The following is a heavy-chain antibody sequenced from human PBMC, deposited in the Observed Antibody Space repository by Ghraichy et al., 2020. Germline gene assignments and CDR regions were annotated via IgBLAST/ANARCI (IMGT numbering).Heavy chain of an antibody. Sequence: SQTLSLTCTVSGGSISSYYWSWIRQPPGKGLEWIGYIYYSGSTNYNPSLKSRVTISVDTSKNQFSLKLSSVTAADTAVYYCARGGYYDSSGSYSRWYFGLWGRGTLVTVSS. V-gene: IGHV4-59*01. CDR1: GGSISSYY. D-gene: IGHD3-22*01. CDR3: ARGGYYDSSGSYSRWYFGL. J-gene: IGHJ2*01. CDR2: IYYSGST.